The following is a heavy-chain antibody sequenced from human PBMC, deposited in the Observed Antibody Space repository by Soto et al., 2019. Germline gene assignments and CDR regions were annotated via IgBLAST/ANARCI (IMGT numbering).Heavy chain of an antibody. V-gene: IGHV3-33*06. D-gene: IGHD3-22*01. CDR2: IWYDGSNK. Sequence: QVQLVESGGGVVQPGRSLRLSCAASGFTFSSYGMHWVRQAPGKGLEWVAVIWYDGSNKYYADSVKGRFTISRDNSKNTLYLQLDSLGVEDTAVYFCVKDDGGYPSTAPHWGQGTLVTVSS. J-gene: IGHJ4*02. CDR3: VKDDGGYPSTAPH. CDR1: GFTFSSYG.